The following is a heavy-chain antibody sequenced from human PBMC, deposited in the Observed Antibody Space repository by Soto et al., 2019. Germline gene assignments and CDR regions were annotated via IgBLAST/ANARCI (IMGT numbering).Heavy chain of an antibody. CDR3: ARMETSGTLNWLDP. D-gene: IGHD6-13*01. V-gene: IGHV1-8*01. CDR2: MNPNSGST. J-gene: IGHJ5*02. CDR1: GYTCVNSD. Sequence: ASVKVSCKASGYTCVNSDIGWVRQATGQGREWMGWMNPNSGSTGYAQKFQGRVSMTRNTSITTAYLELSSMRSDDTAIFYCARMETSGTLNWLDPWGQGTMVTVSS.